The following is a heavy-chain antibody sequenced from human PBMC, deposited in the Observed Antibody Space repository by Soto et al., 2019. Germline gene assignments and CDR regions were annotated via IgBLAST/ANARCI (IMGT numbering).Heavy chain of an antibody. V-gene: IGHV4-31*03. J-gene: IGHJ4*02. D-gene: IGHD3-16*02. CDR3: ARDGTWVEGELSFV. CDR1: GGSISSGGYY. CDR2: IYYSGST. Sequence: QVQLQESGPGLVKPSQTLSLTCTVSGGSISSGGYYWSWIRQHPGKGLEWIGYIYYSGSTYYNPSLTSRVTISVDTSKNQFSLKLSSVTAADTAVYYCARDGTWVEGELSFVWGQGPLVTVSS.